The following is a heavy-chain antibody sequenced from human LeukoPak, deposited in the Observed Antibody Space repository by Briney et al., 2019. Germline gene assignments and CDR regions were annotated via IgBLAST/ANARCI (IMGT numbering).Heavy chain of an antibody. Sequence: GPSVKVSCKASGGTFSSYAISWVRQAPGKGLEWMGRIIPILGIANYAQTFQGRVTLTADKSTSTAYMELSSLRSEDTAVYYCARDHCSGGSCYSWFDPWGQGTLVTVSS. D-gene: IGHD2-15*01. CDR3: ARDHCSGGSCYSWFDP. CDR2: IIPILGIA. V-gene: IGHV1-69*04. CDR1: GGTFSSYA. J-gene: IGHJ5*02.